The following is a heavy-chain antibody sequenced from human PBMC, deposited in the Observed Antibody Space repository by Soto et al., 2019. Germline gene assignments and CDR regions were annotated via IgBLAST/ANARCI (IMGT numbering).Heavy chain of an antibody. D-gene: IGHD2-2*01. CDR2: INADGTST. J-gene: IGHJ4*02. CDR1: GFTFSNSW. V-gene: IGHV3-74*01. Sequence: GGSLRLSCAASGFTFSNSWMHWVRQVSGKGLEWVSRINADGTSTSYADSVKGRFTISRDNAKNTLYLHVNSLRTEDTAVYYCVKVLARGVGVPRFYFDSWGQGALVTVS. CDR3: VKVLARGVGVPRFYFDS.